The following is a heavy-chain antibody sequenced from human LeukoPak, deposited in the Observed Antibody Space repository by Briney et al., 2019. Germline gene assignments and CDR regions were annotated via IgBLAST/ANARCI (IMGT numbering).Heavy chain of an antibody. CDR2: IYYSGST. CDR1: GGSISSYY. J-gene: IGHJ3*02. V-gene: IGHV4-59*01. D-gene: IGHD2-2*01. CDR3: ATKDIVVVPAARHAAFDI. Sequence: PSETLSLTCTVSGGSISSYYWSWIRQPPGKGLEWIGYIYYSGSTNYNPSLKSRVTISVDTSKNQFSLKLSSVTAADTAVYYCATKDIVVVPAARHAAFDIWGQGTMVTVSS.